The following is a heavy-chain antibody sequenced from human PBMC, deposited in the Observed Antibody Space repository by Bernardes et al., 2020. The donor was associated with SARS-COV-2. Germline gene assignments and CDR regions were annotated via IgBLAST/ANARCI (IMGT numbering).Heavy chain of an antibody. CDR3: ARDLGNDYGDYDMDV. V-gene: IGHV3-30*03. D-gene: IGHD4-17*01. CDR1: GFTFSSYG. Sequence: GGSLRLSCAASGFTFSSYGMHWVRQAPGKGLEWVAVISYDGSNKYYADSVKGRFTISRDNSKNTLYLQMNSLRAEDTAVYYCARDLGNDYGDYDMDVWGQGTTVTVSS. J-gene: IGHJ6*02. CDR2: ISYDGSNK.